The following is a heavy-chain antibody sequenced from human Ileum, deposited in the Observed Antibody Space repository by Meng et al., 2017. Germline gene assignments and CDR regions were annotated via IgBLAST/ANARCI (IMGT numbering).Heavy chain of an antibody. Sequence: LQPLGAGLLKPSETLSLTCAGYGGSFSCYYLSWIRQPPGKGLEWIGEINHSGSTNYNPSLKSRVTISVDTSKNQFSLKLSSVTAADTAVYYCARGGGRYGPDFDYWGQGTLVTVSS. CDR2: INHSGST. D-gene: IGHD3-16*01. V-gene: IGHV4-34*01. CDR1: GGSFSCYY. CDR3: ARGGGRYGPDFDY. J-gene: IGHJ4*02.